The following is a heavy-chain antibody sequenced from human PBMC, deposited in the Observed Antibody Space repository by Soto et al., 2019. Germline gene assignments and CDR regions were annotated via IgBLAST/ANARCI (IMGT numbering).Heavy chain of an antibody. J-gene: IGHJ5*02. D-gene: IGHD6-6*01. CDR1: GGPINSPDYY. CDR3: ARGISKYRSWCEPHTRFDA. V-gene: IGHV4-30-4*01. CDR2: LYFNGGT. Sequence: QVQLQESGPGLVKPSQTLSLTCTVSGGPINSPDYYWTWIRQSPGKGLEWIGYLYFNGGTQYNPSLRTPVSMSLHTSKKHFSLKMRSVNAADTAGYYCARGISKYRSWCEPHTRFDAWGPGVLVTVSS.